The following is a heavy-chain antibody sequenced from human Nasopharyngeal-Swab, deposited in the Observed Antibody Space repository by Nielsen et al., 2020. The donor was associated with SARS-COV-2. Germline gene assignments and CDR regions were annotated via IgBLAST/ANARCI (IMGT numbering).Heavy chain of an antibody. CDR1: GYTFTRYS. V-gene: IGHV7-4-1*02. D-gene: IGHD3-3*01. CDR3: ARDEKSQGIFGVVISGQWWFDP. Sequence: ASVPVSCQASGYTFTRYSMNWVRQAPAKGLEGMGWINTNTGKPTYAQGFTGRFVFSLDTSVSTAYLQISSLKAEDTAVYYCARDEKSQGIFGVVISGQWWFDPWGQGTLVTVSS. J-gene: IGHJ5*02. CDR2: INTNTGKP.